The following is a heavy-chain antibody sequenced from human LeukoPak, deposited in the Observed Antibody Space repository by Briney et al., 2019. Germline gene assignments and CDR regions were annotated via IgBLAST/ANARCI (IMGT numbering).Heavy chain of an antibody. CDR1: GFTFSSYG. J-gene: IGHJ6*04. Sequence: GGSLRLSCAASGFTFSSYGMHWVRQAPGKGLEWVAVISYDGSNKYYADSVKGRFTISRDNSKNTLYLQMSSLRAEDTAVYYCAKDRALYCSSTSCDDSYGMDVWGKGTTVTVSS. V-gene: IGHV3-30*18. CDR3: AKDRALYCSSTSCDDSYGMDV. CDR2: ISYDGSNK. D-gene: IGHD2-2*01.